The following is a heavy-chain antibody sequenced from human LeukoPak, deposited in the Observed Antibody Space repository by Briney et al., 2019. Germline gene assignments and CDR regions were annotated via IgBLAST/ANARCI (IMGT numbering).Heavy chain of an antibody. J-gene: IGHJ6*02. V-gene: IGHV1-69*13. CDR1: GGTFSSYA. CDR2: IIPIFGTA. D-gene: IGHD5-24*01. CDR3: AVDVEMAFGV. Sequence: GASVTVSCKASGGTFSSYAISWVRQAPGQGLEWMGGIIPIFGTANYAQKFQGRVTITADDSTSTAYMELSSLRSEDTAVYYCAVDVEMAFGVWDQGTTVTVSS.